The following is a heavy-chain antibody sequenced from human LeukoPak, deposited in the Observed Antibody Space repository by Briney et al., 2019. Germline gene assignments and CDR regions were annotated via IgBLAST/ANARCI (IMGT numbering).Heavy chain of an antibody. V-gene: IGHV3-74*01. CDR3: TYGSGSYFGY. Sequence: GGSLRLSRAASGFTFSSYWMHWVRQAPGKGLVWVSRINSDGSSTSYADSVKGRFTISRDNAKNTLYLQMNSLRAEDTAVYYCTYGSGSYFGYWGQGTLVTVSS. J-gene: IGHJ4*02. CDR2: INSDGSST. D-gene: IGHD3-10*01. CDR1: GFTFSSYW.